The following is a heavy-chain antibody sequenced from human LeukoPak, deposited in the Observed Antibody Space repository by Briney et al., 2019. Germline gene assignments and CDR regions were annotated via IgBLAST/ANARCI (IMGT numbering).Heavy chain of an antibody. CDR2: IYSGGST. D-gene: IGHD4-17*01. CDR1: GFTVSSNY. J-gene: IGHJ6*02. CDR3: ARVGTTVTFYGVDV. V-gene: IGHV3-53*01. Sequence: GGSLRLSCAASGFTVSSNYMSWVRQAPGRGLEWVSVIYSGGSTYYADSMKGRFTISRDNSKNTLYLQMNSLRAEDTAVYFCARVGTTVTFYGVDVWGQGTTVTVSS.